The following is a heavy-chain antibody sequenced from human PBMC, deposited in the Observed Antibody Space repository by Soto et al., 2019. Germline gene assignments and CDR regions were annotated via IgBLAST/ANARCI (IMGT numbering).Heavy chain of an antibody. D-gene: IGHD3-22*01. CDR2: IKQDGSEK. CDR3: ARERGYYDDSQDAFDI. CDR1: GFTFSSYW. V-gene: IGHV3-7*01. J-gene: IGHJ3*02. Sequence: EVQLVESGGGLVQPGGSLRLSCAASGFTFSSYWMSWVRQAPGKGLEWVANIKQDGSEKYYVDSVKGRFTISRDNAKNSLYLQMNSLRAEDTAVYYCARERGYYDDSQDAFDIWGQGTMVTVSS.